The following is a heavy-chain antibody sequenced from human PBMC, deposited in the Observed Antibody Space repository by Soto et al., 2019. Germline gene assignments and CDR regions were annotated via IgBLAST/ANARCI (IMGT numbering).Heavy chain of an antibody. CDR3: ASGTYRGYDPSPIDY. Sequence: QVQLVQSGAEVKKPGSSVKVSCKASGGTFSSYTISWVRQAPGQGLEWMGRIIPILGIANYAQKFQGRVTITADKSTSTAYMELSSLRSEDTAVYYCASGTYRGYDPSPIDYWGQGTLVTVSS. D-gene: IGHD5-12*01. J-gene: IGHJ4*02. CDR1: GGTFSSYT. CDR2: IIPILGIA. V-gene: IGHV1-69*02.